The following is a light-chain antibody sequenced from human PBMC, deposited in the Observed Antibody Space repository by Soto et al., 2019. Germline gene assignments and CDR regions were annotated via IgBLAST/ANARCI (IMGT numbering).Light chain of an antibody. J-gene: IGLJ1*01. CDR3: SSYTTSSTYV. V-gene: IGLV2-14*01. CDR2: DVS. Sequence: QSALTQPASVSGSPGQSITISCTGTSLDIGGYNYVSWHQQHPGKVPKLMIYDVSYRPSGVSNRFSGSKSGNTSSLTISGLQAEDEADYYCSSYTTSSTYVFGTGTKLTFL. CDR1: SLDIGGYNY.